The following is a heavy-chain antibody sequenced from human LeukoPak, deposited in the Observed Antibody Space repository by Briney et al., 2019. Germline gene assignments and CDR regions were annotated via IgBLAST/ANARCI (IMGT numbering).Heavy chain of an antibody. CDR2: INPNSGGT. V-gene: IGHV1-2*02. CDR3: ARDLNAYCSSTSCYTRGDY. D-gene: IGHD2-2*02. J-gene: IGHJ4*02. Sequence: ASVKVSCKASGYTFTGYYMHWVRQAPGQGLEWMGWINPNSGGTNYAQKFQGRVTMTRDTSISTAYMELSRLRSDDTAVYYCARDLNAYCSSTSCYTRGDYWGQGTLVTVSS. CDR1: GYTFTGYY.